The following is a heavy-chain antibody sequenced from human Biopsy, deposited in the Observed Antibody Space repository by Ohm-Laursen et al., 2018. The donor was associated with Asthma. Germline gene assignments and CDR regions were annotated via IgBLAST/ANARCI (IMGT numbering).Heavy chain of an antibody. CDR2: ISYDGNHK. D-gene: IGHD5-12*01. V-gene: IGHV3-30*03. CDR1: GFMFRSFG. J-gene: IGHJ4*02. CDR3: ARRRGYSGHDNDY. Sequence: SLRLSCSASGFMFRSFGMHWVRQAPGKGLEWVAVISYDGNHKFYEDSVKGRFTISRDNSKNTLYPQMNSLRTEDTAVYYCARRRGYSGHDNDYWGQGNLVIVSS.